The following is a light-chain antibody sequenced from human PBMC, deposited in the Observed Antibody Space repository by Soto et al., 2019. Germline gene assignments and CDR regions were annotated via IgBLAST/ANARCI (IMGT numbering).Light chain of an antibody. CDR2: DAS. Sequence: DIQMTHSPSSLSASVGDRVTITCQASQDINKNLIWYQQKPGKAPKLLIYDASDLETGVPSRFSGSGSGTGFTFTISSLQPEDFATYYCQQYESLPLTFGQGTKVDI. CDR1: QDINKN. J-gene: IGKJ1*01. CDR3: QQYESLPLT. V-gene: IGKV1-33*01.